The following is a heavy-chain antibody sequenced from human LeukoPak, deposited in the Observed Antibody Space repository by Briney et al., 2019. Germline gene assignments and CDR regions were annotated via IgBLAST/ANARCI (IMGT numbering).Heavy chain of an antibody. D-gene: IGHD1-26*01. CDR3: ARDVGSFDY. V-gene: IGHV4-59*01. CDR1: GGSISSYY. CDR2: IYHSGST. J-gene: IGHJ4*02. Sequence: SETLSLTCTVSGGSISSYYWSWIRQPPGKGLEWIGYIYHSGSTNYNPSLKSRVTISVDTSKNQFSLKLNSVTAADTAVYYCARDVGSFDYWGQGTLVTVSS.